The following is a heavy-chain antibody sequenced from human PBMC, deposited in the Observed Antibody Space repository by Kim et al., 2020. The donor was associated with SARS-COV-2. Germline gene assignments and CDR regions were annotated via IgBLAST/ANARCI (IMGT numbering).Heavy chain of an antibody. J-gene: IGHJ5*02. V-gene: IGHV3-23*01. CDR3: AKDPYYYDSSGYIGVENWFDP. CDR2: ISGSGGST. Sequence: GGSLRLSCAASGFTFSSYAMSWVRQAPGKGLEWVSAISGSGGSTYYADSVKGRFTISIDNSKNTLYLQMNSLRAEDTAVYYCAKDPYYYDSSGYIGVENWFDPWGQGTLVTVSS. CDR1: GFTFSSYA. D-gene: IGHD3-22*01.